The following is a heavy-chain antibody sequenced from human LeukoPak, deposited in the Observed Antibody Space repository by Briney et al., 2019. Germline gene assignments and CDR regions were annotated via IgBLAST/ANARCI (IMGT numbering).Heavy chain of an antibody. V-gene: IGHV4-39*07. D-gene: IGHD1-14*01. J-gene: IGHJ5*02. CDR3: ATGRTYQRGLPPLFDP. CDR1: GGSISSSSYY. CDR2: VSYSGTV. Sequence: SETLSLTCTVSGGSISSSSYYWGWIRQPPGKGLEWIASVSYSGTVYYNPSLESRVTISIDTSKNQFSLTMNSVTAADTALYYCATGRTYQRGLPPLFDPWGQGNLVTVSS.